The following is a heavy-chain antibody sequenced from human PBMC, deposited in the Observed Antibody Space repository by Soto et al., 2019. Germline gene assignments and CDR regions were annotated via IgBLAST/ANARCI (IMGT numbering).Heavy chain of an antibody. CDR1: GFTFSSYA. CDR3: ARGLRFLEH. D-gene: IGHD3-3*01. CDR2: ISNDGANT. V-gene: IGHV3-30-3*02. J-gene: IGHJ1*01. Sequence: GGSLRLSCATSGFTFSSYAVHWVRQAPGRGLEWVALISNDGANTYYTDSVRGRFSVSRDKSAKTLFLHMTSLTPDDTAVYYCARGLRFLEHWGQGTVVTVSS.